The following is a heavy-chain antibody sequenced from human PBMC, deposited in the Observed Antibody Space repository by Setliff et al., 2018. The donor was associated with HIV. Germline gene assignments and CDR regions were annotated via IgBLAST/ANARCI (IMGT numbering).Heavy chain of an antibody. J-gene: IGHJ4*02. V-gene: IGHV4-4*02. CDR2: IYHSGST. CDR1: GGSISSNW. D-gene: IGHD6-13*01. CDR3: GGSSRWGFVY. Sequence: PSETLSLTCAVSGGSISSNWWSWVRQSPGKGLEWIGEIYHSGSTHYNPSLQSRVTISVDKSKSQFSLKLSSVTAADRAVYYCGGSSRWGFVYWGQGTLVTVSS.